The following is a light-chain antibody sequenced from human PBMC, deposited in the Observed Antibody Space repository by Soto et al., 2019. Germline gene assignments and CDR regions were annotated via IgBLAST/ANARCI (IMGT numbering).Light chain of an antibody. Sequence: QSVLTQPPSVSGAPVQRVTISCTGSSSNIGAGYDVHWYQQHPGTAPRLLIYGATHRPSGVPERFSGSRSGSSASLTITGLQTEDESFYHCQSFDSGLSGALFGGGTKLTVL. V-gene: IGLV1-40*01. CDR2: GAT. CDR1: SSNIGAGYD. CDR3: QSFDSGLSGAL. J-gene: IGLJ2*01.